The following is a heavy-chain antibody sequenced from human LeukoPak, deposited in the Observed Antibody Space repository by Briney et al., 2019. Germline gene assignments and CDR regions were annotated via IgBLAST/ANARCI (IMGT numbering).Heavy chain of an antibody. J-gene: IGHJ3*02. CDR2: IIPIFGTA. Sequence: SVKVSCKASGGTFSSYAISWVRQAPGQGLEWMGGIIPIFGTANYAQKFQGRVTITADKSTSTAYMELSSLRSEDTAVYYCARELSGYAQQGAFDIWGQGTMVTVSS. CDR3: ARELSGYAQQGAFDI. V-gene: IGHV1-69*06. D-gene: IGHD5-12*01. CDR1: GGTFSSYA.